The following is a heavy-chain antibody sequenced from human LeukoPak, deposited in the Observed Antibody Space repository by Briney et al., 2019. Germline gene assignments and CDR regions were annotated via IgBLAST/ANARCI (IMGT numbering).Heavy chain of an antibody. J-gene: IGHJ6*03. Sequence: GGSLRLSCAASGFTFSTYNMNWVRQAPGRGLEWVAYISTSISTIYYTDSVKGRFTISRDNAKNSLYLQMNSLRAEDTAVYYCARVGDYYYMDVWGKGTTVTVSS. V-gene: IGHV3-48*04. CDR2: ISTSISTI. D-gene: IGHD3-16*01. CDR1: GFTFSTYN. CDR3: ARVGDYYYMDV.